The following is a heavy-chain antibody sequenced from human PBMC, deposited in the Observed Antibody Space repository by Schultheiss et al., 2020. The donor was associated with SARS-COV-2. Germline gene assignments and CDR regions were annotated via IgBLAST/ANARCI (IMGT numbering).Heavy chain of an antibody. CDR3: ARSSYDSSGYYSTGPMTRYFDL. CDR1: GYSFTSYW. J-gene: IGHJ2*01. Sequence: GGSLRLSCKGSGYSFTSYWIGWVRQMPGKGLEWMGFIYPGDSNTRYSPSFQGQVTISADKAISTAYLQWSSLKASDTAMYYCARSSYDSSGYYSTGPMTRYFDLWGRGTLVTVSS. V-gene: IGHV5-51*01. CDR2: IYPGDSNT. D-gene: IGHD3-22*01.